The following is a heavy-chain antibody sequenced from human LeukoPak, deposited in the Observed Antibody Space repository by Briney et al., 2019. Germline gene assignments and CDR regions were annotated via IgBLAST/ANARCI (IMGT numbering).Heavy chain of an antibody. V-gene: IGHV3-30*18. D-gene: IGHD5-12*01. Sequence: PGGSLRLSCAASGFTFSSYGMHWVRQAPGKGLEWVAVISYDGSNKYYADSVKGRFTISRDNSKNTLYLQMNSLRAEDTAGYYCAKLVDIVATSDYWGQGTLVTVSS. CDR1: GFTFSSYG. CDR2: ISYDGSNK. J-gene: IGHJ4*02. CDR3: AKLVDIVATSDY.